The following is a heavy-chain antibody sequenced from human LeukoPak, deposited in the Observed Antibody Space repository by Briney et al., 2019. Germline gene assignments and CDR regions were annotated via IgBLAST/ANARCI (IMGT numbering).Heavy chain of an antibody. Sequence: GASVKVSFKASGYTFNRYGISWVRQAPGQRPEWMGWNSALTGNIDYAPKFQGRVTMNTDTSTRTAYMELSSLVSADTAVYFCARADPTNTGHEYFDYWGRGTLVTVSS. V-gene: IGHV1-18*01. J-gene: IGHJ4*02. CDR2: NSALTGNI. CDR1: GYTFNRYG. CDR3: ARADPTNTGHEYFDY. D-gene: IGHD2/OR15-2a*01.